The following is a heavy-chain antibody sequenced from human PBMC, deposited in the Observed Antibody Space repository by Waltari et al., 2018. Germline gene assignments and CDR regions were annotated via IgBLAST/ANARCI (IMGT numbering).Heavy chain of an antibody. V-gene: IGHV4-59*01. Sequence: QVQLQEAGPGLVKPSETLSLPCTVSGGSISSSYWSWLRQPPGKGLEWIGYIYYSGSTNYNPSLKSRVTISVDTSKNQFSLKLSSVTAADTAMYYCARVFMGGSQPYYFDYWGQGTLVTVSS. CDR2: IYYSGST. D-gene: IGHD1-26*01. CDR3: ARVFMGGSQPYYFDY. CDR1: GGSISSSY. J-gene: IGHJ4*02.